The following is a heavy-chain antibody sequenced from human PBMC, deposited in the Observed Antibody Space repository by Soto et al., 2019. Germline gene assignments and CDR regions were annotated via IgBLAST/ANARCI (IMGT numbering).Heavy chain of an antibody. CDR1: GFTFSNHW. CDR2: IRNANEK. D-gene: IGHD2-15*01. J-gene: IGHJ4*02. Sequence: VQLVESGGGLVQPGGSLRLSCVGSGFTFSNHWMSWVRQAPGKGLEWVANIRNANEKYYVDSVKGRFTISRDNAKDSLYLQMNSLRAEDTALYYCARGYCFGGRCYGGGFDYWGQGTLVTVSS. V-gene: IGHV3-7*04. CDR3: ARGYCFGGRCYGGGFDY.